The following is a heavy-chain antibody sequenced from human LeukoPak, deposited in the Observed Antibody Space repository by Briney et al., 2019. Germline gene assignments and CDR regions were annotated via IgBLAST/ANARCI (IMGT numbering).Heavy chain of an antibody. CDR2: IYNSGNT. CDR1: GGSISSDY. J-gene: IGHJ4*02. CDR3: ARDSSWYSY. Sequence: PSETLSLTCTVSGGSISSDYWSWIRQPPGKGLEWIGCIYNSGNTNYNPSLKSRVTISVDTSKNQFSLKVSSVTAADTAVYYCARDSSWYSYWGQGTLVTVSS. V-gene: IGHV4-59*01. D-gene: IGHD6-13*01.